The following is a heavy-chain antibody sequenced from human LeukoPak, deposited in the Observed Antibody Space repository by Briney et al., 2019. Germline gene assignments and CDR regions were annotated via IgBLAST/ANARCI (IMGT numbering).Heavy chain of an antibody. V-gene: IGHV3-30*18. Sequence: GGSLRLSCAASGFSFSSYGMHWVRRAPGKGLEWVAVISYDGSNKYNADSVKGRFTISRDNSKNTLYLQMNSLRAEDTAVYYCAKGKRFLEPGRYYYYYGMDVWGQGTTVTVSS. CDR3: AKGKRFLEPGRYYYYYGMDV. D-gene: IGHD3-3*01. CDR2: ISYDGSNK. J-gene: IGHJ6*02. CDR1: GFSFSSYG.